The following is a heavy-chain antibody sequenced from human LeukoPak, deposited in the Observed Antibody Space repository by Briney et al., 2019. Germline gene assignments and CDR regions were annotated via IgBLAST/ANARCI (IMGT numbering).Heavy chain of an antibody. CDR3: ARLAYCGGDCYRTTRGYFQH. V-gene: IGHV5-51*01. Sequence: GESLKISCKGSGYSFTDYWIGWARQMPGKGLEWMGIIFPGDSYTRYSPSFQGQVTISADKSITTAYLQWSSLKASDTAMYYCARLAYCGGDCYRTTRGYFQHWGQGTLVTVSS. CDR2: IFPGDSYT. D-gene: IGHD2-21*02. J-gene: IGHJ1*01. CDR1: GYSFTDYW.